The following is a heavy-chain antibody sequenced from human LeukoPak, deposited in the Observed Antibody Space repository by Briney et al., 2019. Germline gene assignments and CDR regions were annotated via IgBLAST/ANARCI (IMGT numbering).Heavy chain of an antibody. J-gene: IGHJ4*02. V-gene: IGHV3-30*02. CDR2: IRYDGSNK. CDR3: AKDDYYCSSTSCYLFDY. Sequence: GGSLRLSCAASGFTFSAYGMQWVRQAPGKGLEWVAFIRYDGSNKYYADSVKGRFTISRDNSKNTLYLQMNSLRAEDTAVYYCAKDDYYCSSTSCYLFDYWGQGTLVTVSS. D-gene: IGHD2-2*01. CDR1: GFTFSAYG.